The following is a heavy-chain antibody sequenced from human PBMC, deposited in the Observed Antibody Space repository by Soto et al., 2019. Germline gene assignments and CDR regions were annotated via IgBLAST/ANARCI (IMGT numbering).Heavy chain of an antibody. CDR1: GASITGSFF. V-gene: IGHV4-4*07. Sequence: SETLSLTCTVSGASITGSFFWSWIRQPAGKGLEWIGRFSLSGTTNYNPSLRSRVTMSADVSKNQFSLRLTSVTAADTALYYCARGVTPPGAPAWYYFDSWGQGTLVTVSS. CDR3: ARGVTPPGAPAWYYFDS. J-gene: IGHJ4*02. D-gene: IGHD2-21*02. CDR2: FSLSGTT.